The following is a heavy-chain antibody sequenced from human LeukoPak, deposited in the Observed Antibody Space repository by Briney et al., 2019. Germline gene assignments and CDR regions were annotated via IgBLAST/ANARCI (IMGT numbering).Heavy chain of an antibody. CDR1: GGSFSGYY. CDR2: INHSGST. D-gene: IGHD3-10*01. J-gene: IGHJ5*02. Sequence: SETLSLTCAVYGGSFSGYYWSWIRQPPGKGLEWIGEINHSGSTNYNPSLKSRVTISVDTSKNQFSLKLSSVTAADTAVYYCARNYGSGSYRDDNWFDPWGQGTLVTVSS. CDR3: ARNYGSGSYRDDNWFDP. V-gene: IGHV4-34*01.